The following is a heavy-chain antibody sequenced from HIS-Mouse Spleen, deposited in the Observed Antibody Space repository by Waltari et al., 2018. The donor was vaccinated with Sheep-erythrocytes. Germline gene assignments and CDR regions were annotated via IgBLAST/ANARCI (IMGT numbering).Heavy chain of an antibody. D-gene: IGHD1-26*01. CDR1: GSPSSSDS. CDR3: ARDQGDSGSYYYYYGMDV. Sequence: EVQLVESGGGLVKPGGSLRLSCAASGSPSSSDSMNWVRQAPGKGLEWVSSISSSSSYIYYADSVKGRFTISRDNAKNSLYLQMNSLRAEDTAVYYCARDQGDSGSYYYYYGMDVWGQGTTVTVSS. J-gene: IGHJ6*02. V-gene: IGHV3-21*01. CDR2: ISSSSSYI.